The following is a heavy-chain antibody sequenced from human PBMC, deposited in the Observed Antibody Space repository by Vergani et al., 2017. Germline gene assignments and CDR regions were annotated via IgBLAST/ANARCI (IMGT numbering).Heavy chain of an antibody. CDR2: IWYDGSKK. CDR1: GFTFSHLG. Sequence: QVQLVESGGGVVQPGESLRLSCAASGFTFSHLGMHWVRQPPGMGLGWVAVIWYDGSKKYYGDSVKGRFPISRDNSKNMLYLEMNSLRVEDTAIYFCVRDWRGVAPFGNIGDFDHWGQGTLVNVSS. CDR3: VRDWRGVAPFGNIGDFDH. J-gene: IGHJ4*02. V-gene: IGHV3-33*01. D-gene: IGHD2-2*01.